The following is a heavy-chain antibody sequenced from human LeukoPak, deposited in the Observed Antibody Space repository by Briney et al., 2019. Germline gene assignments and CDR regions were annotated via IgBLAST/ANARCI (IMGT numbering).Heavy chain of an antibody. CDR2: ISYDGSNK. D-gene: IGHD4-17*01. J-gene: IGHJ3*02. CDR3: ARELTPENDYGDYGAAFDI. CDR1: GFTFSSYA. V-gene: IGHV3-30*14. Sequence: GGSLRLSCAASGFTFSSYAMHWVRQAPGKGLEWVAVISYDGSNKYYADSVKGRFTISRDNSKNTLYLQMNSLRAEDTAVYYCARELTPENDYGDYGAAFDIWGQGTMVTVSS.